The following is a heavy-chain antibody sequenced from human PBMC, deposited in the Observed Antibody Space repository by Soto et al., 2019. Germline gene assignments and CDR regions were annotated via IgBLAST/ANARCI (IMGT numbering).Heavy chain of an antibody. D-gene: IGHD2-8*01. CDR3: ARGGMHYECSNDYDYYYGLDV. CDR1: GGSFSGYY. V-gene: IGHV4-34*01. CDR2: INHSGST. Sequence: QVQLQQWGAGLLKPSETLSLTCAVYGGSFSGYYWSWIRQPPGKGLEWIGEINHSGSTNYNPSLKSRVTTSVDTSTSQFNRERSSGTAADAAVYDCARGGMHYECSNDYDYYYGLDVWGQGTTDTVSS. J-gene: IGHJ6*02.